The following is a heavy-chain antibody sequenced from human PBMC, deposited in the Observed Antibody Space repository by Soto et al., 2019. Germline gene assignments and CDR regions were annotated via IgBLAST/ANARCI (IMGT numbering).Heavy chain of an antibody. V-gene: IGHV3-7*04. CDR3: SGGVGDAF. CDR2: INQDGSEK. D-gene: IGHD1-26*01. Sequence: EVHLVESGGGLVQTGGSLRLSCAIFESTVSRDWMNWVRQAPGKGLEWVAHINQDGSEKYYVDSVKGPFTISRENAKKSMYLPMDSPRPPGPGIYYCSGGVGDAFWGQGTLVTVSS. CDR1: ESTVSRDW. J-gene: IGHJ4*02.